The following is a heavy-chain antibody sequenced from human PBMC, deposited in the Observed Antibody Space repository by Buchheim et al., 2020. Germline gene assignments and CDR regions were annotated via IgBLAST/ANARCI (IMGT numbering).Heavy chain of an antibody. Sequence: QVQLQQWGAGLLKPSETLSLTCAVYGGSFSGYYWSWIRQPPGKGLEWIGEINHSGSTNYNPSLKSRVTISVDTSKHQFSFQLTSVTAADTAVYYCTTSQGGGYLFDSWGQGTL. CDR2: INHSGST. V-gene: IGHV4-34*01. CDR3: TTSQGGGYLFDS. CDR1: GGSFSGYY. J-gene: IGHJ4*02. D-gene: IGHD3-16*02.